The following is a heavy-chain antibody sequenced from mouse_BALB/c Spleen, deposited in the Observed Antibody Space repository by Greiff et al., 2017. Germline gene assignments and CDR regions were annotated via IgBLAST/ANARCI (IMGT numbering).Heavy chain of an antibody. CDR3: ARRGGIHYYGYEFAY. D-gene: IGHD1-2*01. Sequence: VKLMESGPGLVQPSQSLSITCTVSGFSLTSYGVHWVRQSPGKGLEWLGVIWSGGSTDYNAAFISRLSISKDNSKSQVFFKMNSLQANDTAIYYCARRGGIHYYGYEFAYWGQGTLVTVSA. V-gene: IGHV2-2*02. CDR1: GFSLTSYG. J-gene: IGHJ3*01. CDR2: IWSGGST.